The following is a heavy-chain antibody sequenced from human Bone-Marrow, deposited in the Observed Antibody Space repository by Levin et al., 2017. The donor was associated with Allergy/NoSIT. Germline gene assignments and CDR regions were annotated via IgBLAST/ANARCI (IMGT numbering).Heavy chain of an antibody. CDR2: IWYDGSNE. V-gene: IGHV3-33*01. Sequence: GESLKISCAASGFTFRNYGMHWVRQAPGKGLQWVAVIWYDGSNEDYADSVKGRFTISRDNSKNTLYLQMNRLRAEDTAMYYCARDTNFWSGYYPGWVEEVFDIWGQGTMVTVSS. CDR3: ARDTNFWSGYYPGWVEEVFDI. D-gene: IGHD3-3*01. CDR1: GFTFRNYG. J-gene: IGHJ3*02.